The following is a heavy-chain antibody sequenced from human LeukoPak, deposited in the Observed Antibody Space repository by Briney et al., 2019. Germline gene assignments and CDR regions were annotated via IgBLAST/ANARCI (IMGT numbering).Heavy chain of an antibody. J-gene: IGHJ4*02. V-gene: IGHV3-23*01. CDR1: GFTFSSYA. D-gene: IGHD3-22*01. CDR3: AKGPTYYYDSSGYHDY. Sequence: GGSLTLSCPASGFTFSSYAMSWVRQAPGKGLEWVSAISGSGGNTYYADSVKGRFTISSDNSKNALYLQMNSLRAEDTAEYYCAKGPTYYYDSSGYHDYWGQGTLVTVSS. CDR2: ISGSGGNT.